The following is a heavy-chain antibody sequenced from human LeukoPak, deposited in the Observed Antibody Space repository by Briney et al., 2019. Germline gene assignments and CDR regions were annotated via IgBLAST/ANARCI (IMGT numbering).Heavy chain of an antibody. Sequence: SETLSLTCTVSGGSISSTSYCWGWIRQPPGKGLEWIGSIYYSGSTSYNPSLKSRVTISVDTSKNELSLKLSSVTAADTAVYYCARHMGRGYSGFDSWGQGTLVTVSS. CDR3: ARHMGRGYSGFDS. CDR2: IYYSGST. D-gene: IGHD5-12*01. V-gene: IGHV4-39*01. J-gene: IGHJ4*02. CDR1: GGSISSTSYC.